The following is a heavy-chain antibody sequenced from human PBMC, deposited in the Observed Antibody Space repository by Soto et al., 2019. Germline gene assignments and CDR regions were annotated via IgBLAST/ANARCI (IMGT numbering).Heavy chain of an antibody. Sequence: PGKGLEWVSAISGSGGSTYYADSVKGRFTISRDNSKNTLYLQMNSLRAEDTAVYYCAKDYGSGSYLLDYYYYMDVWGKGTTVTVSS. V-gene: IGHV3-23*01. CDR3: AKDYGSGSYLLDYYYYMDV. J-gene: IGHJ6*03. CDR2: ISGSGGST. D-gene: IGHD3-10*01.